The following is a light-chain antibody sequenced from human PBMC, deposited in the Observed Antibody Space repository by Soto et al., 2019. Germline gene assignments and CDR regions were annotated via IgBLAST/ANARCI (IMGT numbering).Light chain of an antibody. CDR3: SSYAGSNSYV. Sequence: QSVLTQPPSASGAQGQSVTISCTGTSCDVGGYNYVSWYQQHPGKAPKLMIYEVSKRPSGVPDRFSGSKSGNTASLTVSGLQAEDEADYYCSSYAGSNSYVFGTGTKVTVL. CDR2: EVS. J-gene: IGLJ1*01. CDR1: SCDVGGYNY. V-gene: IGLV2-8*01.